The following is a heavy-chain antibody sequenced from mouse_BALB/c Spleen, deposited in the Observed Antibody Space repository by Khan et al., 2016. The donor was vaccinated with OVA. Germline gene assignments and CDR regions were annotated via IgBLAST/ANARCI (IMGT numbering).Heavy chain of an antibody. J-gene: IGHJ2*01. CDR2: INPSTAHT. CDR1: GYTFINYW. V-gene: IGHV1-7*01. Sequence: QVQLQQSGAELAKPGASVKMSCKASGYTFINYWILWVKQRPGQGLEWIGYINPSTAHTEYNQHFKDKATLTADKSSSTAYMQLSSLTSEDSAVYYCARRGLRWDFDYWGQGTTLTVSS. D-gene: IGHD1-1*01. CDR3: ARRGLRWDFDY.